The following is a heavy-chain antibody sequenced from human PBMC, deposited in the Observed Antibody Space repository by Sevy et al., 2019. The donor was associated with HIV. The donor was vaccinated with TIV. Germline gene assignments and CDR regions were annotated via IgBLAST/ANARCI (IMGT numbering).Heavy chain of an antibody. V-gene: IGHV1-18*04. CDR1: GYTFDNFD. Sequence: ASVKVSCKTSGYTFDNFDITWVRQAPGKGLDSMGWISRHNYKTTSAQRLQDRVTLTTDTSTTTAYLELRNLRPDDTAADYWAIGDCAGNRNGPYFDSWGQGTQVTVSS. CDR2: ISRHNYKT. D-gene: IGHD1-1*01. CDR3: AIGDCAGNRNGPYFDS. J-gene: IGHJ4*02.